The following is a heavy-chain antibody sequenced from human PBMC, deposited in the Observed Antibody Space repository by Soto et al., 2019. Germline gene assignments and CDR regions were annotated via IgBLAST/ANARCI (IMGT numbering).Heavy chain of an antibody. Sequence: SVKVSCKVSGYTLTELSMHWVRQAPGKGLEWMGGFDPEDGETIYAQKFQGRVTMTEDTSTDTAYMELSSLRSEDTAVYYCATRGSGYPYYYYYGMDVWGQGTTVTVSS. CDR1: GYTLTELS. J-gene: IGHJ6*02. CDR3: ATRGSGYPYYYYYGMDV. CDR2: FDPEDGET. V-gene: IGHV1-24*01. D-gene: IGHD3-3*01.